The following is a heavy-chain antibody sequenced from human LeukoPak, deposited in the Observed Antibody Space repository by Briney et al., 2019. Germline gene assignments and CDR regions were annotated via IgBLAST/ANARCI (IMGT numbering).Heavy chain of an antibody. Sequence: ASVKVSCKASNYTFSNYPISWVRQAPGQGLEWMGWISAYNGDTNYAQMFQGRVTMTTDTSTSTAYMELRSLRSDDTAVYYCARDCGGDCYHHDYWGQGTLVTVSS. J-gene: IGHJ4*02. V-gene: IGHV1-18*01. CDR1: NYTFSNYP. CDR2: ISAYNGDT. D-gene: IGHD2-21*02. CDR3: ARDCGGDCYHHDY.